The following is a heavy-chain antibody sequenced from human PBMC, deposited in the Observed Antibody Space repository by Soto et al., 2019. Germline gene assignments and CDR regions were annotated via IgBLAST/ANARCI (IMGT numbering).Heavy chain of an antibody. CDR1: GGTFSSYA. V-gene: IGHV1-69*01. D-gene: IGHD4-17*01. CDR3: AREATVVTTDAFDI. CDR2: IIPIFGTA. J-gene: IGHJ3*02. Sequence: QVQLVQSGAEVKKPGSSVKVSCKASGGTFSSYAISWVRQAPGQGLEWMGGIIPIFGTANYAQKFQGRVTITAEESKSTAYMELSSLRSEDTAVYYCAREATVVTTDAFDIWGQGTMVTVSS.